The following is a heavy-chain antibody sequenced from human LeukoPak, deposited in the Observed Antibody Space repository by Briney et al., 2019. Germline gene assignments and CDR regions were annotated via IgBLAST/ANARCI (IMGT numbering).Heavy chain of an antibody. Sequence: ASVKVSCKASGYTFTSYDINWVRQATGQGLEWMGWMNPNSGNTGYAQKFQGRVSMTRNTSINTAYMELSSLRSEDTAVYYCAGAYSGSIRGSGYWGQGTLVTVSS. V-gene: IGHV1-8*01. J-gene: IGHJ4*02. D-gene: IGHD1-26*01. CDR3: AGAYSGSIRGSGY. CDR1: GYTFTSYD. CDR2: MNPNSGNT.